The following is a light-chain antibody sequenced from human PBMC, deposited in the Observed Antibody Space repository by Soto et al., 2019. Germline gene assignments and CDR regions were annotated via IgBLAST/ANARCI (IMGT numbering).Light chain of an antibody. J-gene: IGKJ1*01. CDR2: GAS. CDR1: QSVGNN. V-gene: IGKV3-20*01. Sequence: EIVMTQSPGTLSVSPVERVTLSCRASQSVGNNLAWHQQKPGQAPRLLIYGASSRATGIPDRFSGSGSGTDFTLTISRLEPEDFAVYYCHQYDSWTFGQGTKVDI. CDR3: HQYDSWT.